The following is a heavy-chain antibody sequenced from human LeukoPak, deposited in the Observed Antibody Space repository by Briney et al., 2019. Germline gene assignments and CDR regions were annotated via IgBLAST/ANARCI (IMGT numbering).Heavy chain of an antibody. CDR1: GYSITSGYF. CDR3: ARLPGDFWSAYYADS. J-gene: IGHJ4*02. V-gene: IGHV4-38-2*02. CDR2: IYHGGSS. Sequence: SETLSLTCTVSGYSITSGYFWGWIRQPPGKGLELIGTIYHGGSSYSHPSLQSRVTISVDTSKNQFSLKLISMTAADTAVYYCARLPGDFWSAYYADSWVQGTLVTVSS. D-gene: IGHD3-3*01.